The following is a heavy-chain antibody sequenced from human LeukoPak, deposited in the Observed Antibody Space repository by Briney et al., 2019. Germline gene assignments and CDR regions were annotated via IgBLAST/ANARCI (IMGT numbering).Heavy chain of an antibody. CDR2: IIPIFGTA. J-gene: IGHJ4*02. CDR1: GGTFSSYA. Sequence: ASVKVSCKASGGTFSSYAISWVRQAPGQGLEWMGGIIPIFGTANYARKFQGRVTITADESTSTAYMELSSLRSEDTAVYYCASTKIGYCSSTSCLGLDYWGQGTLVTVSS. V-gene: IGHV1-69*13. CDR3: ASTKIGYCSSTSCLGLDY. D-gene: IGHD2-2*01.